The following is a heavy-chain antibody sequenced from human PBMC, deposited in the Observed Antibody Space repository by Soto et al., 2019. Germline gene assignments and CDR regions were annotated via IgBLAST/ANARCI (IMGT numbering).Heavy chain of an antibody. CDR2: FYPGDSDA. CDR3: ARHMDCSGSDCSPGYYYGMDV. V-gene: IGHV5-51*01. CDR1: GYRFTNYW. D-gene: IGHD2-21*01. J-gene: IGHJ6*02. Sequence: PGESLKISCKGSGYRFTNYWIAWVRQMPGKGLEWMGVFYPGDSDARYNPSLEGQVTFSADKSISTAYLQWSSLKASDTAMYYCARHMDCSGSDCSPGYYYGMDVWGQGTTVTVSS.